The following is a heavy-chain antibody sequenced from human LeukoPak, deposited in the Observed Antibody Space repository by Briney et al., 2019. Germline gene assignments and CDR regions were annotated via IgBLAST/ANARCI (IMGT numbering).Heavy chain of an antibody. Sequence: GGSLRLSCAASGFTFSTYWMSWVRQAPGKGLEWVAIIKQDGSEKSYVDSVKGRFTIFRDNANNSLYLQMNSLRAEDTAVYYCARAVTVVTYFDFWGQGTLVTVSS. D-gene: IGHD2-21*02. J-gene: IGHJ4*02. CDR1: GFTFSTYW. CDR3: ARAVTVVTYFDF. CDR2: IKQDGSEK. V-gene: IGHV3-7*01.